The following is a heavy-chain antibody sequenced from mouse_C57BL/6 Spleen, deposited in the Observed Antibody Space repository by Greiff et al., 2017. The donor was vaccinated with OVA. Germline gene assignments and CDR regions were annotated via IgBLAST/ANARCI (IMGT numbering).Heavy chain of an antibody. CDR2: IDPSDSYT. D-gene: IGHD3-2*02. V-gene: IGHV1-69*01. CDR3: ARRAQAYAMDY. Sequence: QVKLQQPGAELVMPGASVKLSCKASGYTFTSYWMHWVKQRPGQGLEWIGEIDPSDSYTNYNQKFKGKSTLTVDKSSSTAYMQLSSLTSEDSAVYYCARRAQAYAMDYWGQGTSVTVSS. J-gene: IGHJ4*01. CDR1: GYTFTSYW.